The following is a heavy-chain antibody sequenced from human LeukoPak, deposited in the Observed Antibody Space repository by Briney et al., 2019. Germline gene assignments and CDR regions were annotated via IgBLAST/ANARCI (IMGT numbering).Heavy chain of an antibody. CDR2: MNPNSGNT. V-gene: IGHV1-8*01. J-gene: IGHJ5*02. D-gene: IGHD6-19*01. CDR3: ATLSGGSGWYNGFDP. Sequence: GASVKVSCKASGYTFTSYGINWVRQATGQGLEWMGWMNPNSGNTGYAQKFQGRVTMTRNTSISTAYMELSSLRSEDTAVYYCATLSGGSGWYNGFDPWGQGTLVTVSS. CDR1: GYTFTSYG.